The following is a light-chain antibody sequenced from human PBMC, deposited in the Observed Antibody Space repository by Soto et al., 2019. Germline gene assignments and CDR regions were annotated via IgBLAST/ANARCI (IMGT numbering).Light chain of an antibody. V-gene: IGKV3-20*01. CDR1: DPLTGSH. J-gene: IGKJ1*01. CDR3: LQYGDSPGM. Sequence: FSGTLSFSPGEGCSLSCMASDPLTGSHLAWYQQKPGQPPRLLISGASTRATGIPDRFIGSGSGTDFTLIITSLEPEDFAIYYCLQYGDSPGMFGQGTKVDIK. CDR2: GAS.